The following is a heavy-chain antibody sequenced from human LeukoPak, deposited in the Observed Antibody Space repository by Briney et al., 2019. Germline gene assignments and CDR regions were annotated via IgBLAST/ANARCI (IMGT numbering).Heavy chain of an antibody. Sequence: ASVKVSCKASGYTFTGYDMHWVRQAPGQGLGWMGRINSNSGGTNYAQKFQGRVTLTRGTSISTAYMELSRLRYDDTAVYYCACRGGDFDIWGQGTMVTVSS. CDR3: ACRGGDFDI. CDR2: INSNSGGT. D-gene: IGHD3-10*01. J-gene: IGHJ3*02. V-gene: IGHV1-2*06. CDR1: GYTFTGYD.